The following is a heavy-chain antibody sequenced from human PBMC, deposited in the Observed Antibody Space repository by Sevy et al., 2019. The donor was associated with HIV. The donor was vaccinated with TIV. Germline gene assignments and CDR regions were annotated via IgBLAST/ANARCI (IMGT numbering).Heavy chain of an antibody. CDR3: ARGYDSSGYYILVHYYYGMDV. D-gene: IGHD3-22*01. CDR1: GFTFSSYS. V-gene: IGHV3-48*02. Sequence: GGSLRLSCAASGFTFSSYSMNWVRQAPGKGLEWVSYISSSSTIYYADSVKGRFTISRDNAKNSLYLQMNSLRDEDTAGYYCARGYDSSGYYILVHYYYGMDVWGQGTTVTVSS. CDR2: ISSSSTI. J-gene: IGHJ6*02.